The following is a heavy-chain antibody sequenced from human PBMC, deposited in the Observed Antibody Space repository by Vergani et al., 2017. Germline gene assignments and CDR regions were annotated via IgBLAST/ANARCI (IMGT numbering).Heavy chain of an antibody. CDR2: IIPILGIA. D-gene: IGHD5-24*01. CDR1: GGTFSSYT. Sequence: QVQLVQSGAEVKKPGSSVKVSCKASGGTFSSYTISWVRQAPGQGLEWMGRIIPILGIANYAQKFQGRVTITADKSTSTAYMELSSLRSEDTAVYYCARADGYNPSLKSRVTISVDTSKNQFSLKLSSVTAADTAVYYCARSPLRSSLAAPIDYWGQGTLVTVSS. V-gene: IGHV1-69*02. J-gene: IGHJ4*02. CDR3: ARADGYNPSLKSRVTISVDTSKNQFSLKLSSVTAADTAVYYCARSPLRSSLAAPIDY.